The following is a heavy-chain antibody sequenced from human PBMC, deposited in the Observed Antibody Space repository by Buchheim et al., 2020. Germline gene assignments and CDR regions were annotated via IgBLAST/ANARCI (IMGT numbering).Heavy chain of an antibody. CDR2: ISDSSI. D-gene: IGHD1/OR15-1a*01. CDR3: AIHAREQLWTFRFDP. CDR1: GFTFNDFH. J-gene: IGHJ5*02. Sequence: QVQLVESGGGLVKPGGSLRLSCATSGFTFNDFHMSWIRQAPGKGLDWISYISDSSIYYADSVRGRFTISRDNAKSSLYLQMHNLRAEDTAVYYCAIHAREQLWTFRFDPWGQGT. V-gene: IGHV3-11*01.